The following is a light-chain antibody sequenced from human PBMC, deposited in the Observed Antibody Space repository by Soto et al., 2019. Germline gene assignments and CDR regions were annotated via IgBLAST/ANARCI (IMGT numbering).Light chain of an antibody. CDR3: QQRSSWPRT. J-gene: IGKJ1*01. Sequence: EIVLTQSPATLSLSPGERATLSCRASQSVSSYLAWYRQKPGQAPRLLIYDASNRATGIPARFSGSGSGTDFTLTISSLEPEDSAVYYCQQRSSWPRTFGQGTKVEIK. CDR1: QSVSSY. CDR2: DAS. V-gene: IGKV3-11*01.